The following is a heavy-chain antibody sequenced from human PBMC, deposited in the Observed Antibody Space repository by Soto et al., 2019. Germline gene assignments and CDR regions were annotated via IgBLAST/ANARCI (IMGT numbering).Heavy chain of an antibody. CDR1: GASLRDNY. CDR3: ARGRGEFDA. Sequence: NPSETLSLTCAVYGASLRDNYCNWLRPPPGKGLEWIGEINHSGNTNYNPSLRSRVTISIDTSKNQLSLNLRSVSAAATAVYYCARGRGEFDAWGKGTPVTVSS. J-gene: IGHJ5*02. V-gene: IGHV4-34*01. CDR2: INHSGNT. D-gene: IGHD2-21*01.